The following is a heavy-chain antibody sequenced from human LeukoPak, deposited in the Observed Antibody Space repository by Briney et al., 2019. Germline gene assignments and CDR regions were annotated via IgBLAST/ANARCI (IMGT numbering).Heavy chain of an antibody. D-gene: IGHD1/OR15-1a*01. V-gene: IGHV3-21*01. Sequence: PGGSLRLSCAASGFTFSSYAMHWVRQAPGKGLEWVSSISSSSSYIYYADSVKGRFTISRDNAKNSLYLQMNSLSAEDTAVYYCARWNTYGLQYWGQGTLVTVSS. J-gene: IGHJ4*02. CDR1: GFTFSSYA. CDR2: ISSSSSYI. CDR3: ARWNTYGLQY.